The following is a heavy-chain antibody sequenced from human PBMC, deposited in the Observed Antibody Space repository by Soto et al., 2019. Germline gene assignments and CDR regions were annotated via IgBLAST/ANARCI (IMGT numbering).Heavy chain of an antibody. CDR1: GGSISSYY. V-gene: IGHV4-59*01. CDR3: ARDLFGWFDP. CDR2: IYYSGST. Sequence: PSETLSLTCTVSGGSISSYYWSWIRQPPGKGLEWIGYIYYSGSTNYNPSLKSRVTISVDTSKNQFSLKLSSVTAADTAVYYCARDLFGWFDPWGQGTLGTVSA. D-gene: IGHD3-10*01. J-gene: IGHJ5*02.